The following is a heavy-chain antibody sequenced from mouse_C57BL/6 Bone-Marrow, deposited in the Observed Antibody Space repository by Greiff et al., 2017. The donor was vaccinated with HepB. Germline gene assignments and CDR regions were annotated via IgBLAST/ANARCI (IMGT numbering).Heavy chain of an antibody. CDR2: IDPETGGT. D-gene: IGHD2-12*01. J-gene: IGHJ4*01. V-gene: IGHV1-15*01. CDR1: GYTFTDYE. CDR3: TRLPLYPNYAMDY. Sequence: VKLKQSGAELVRPGASVTLSCKASGYTFTDYEMHWVKQTPVHGLEWIGAIDPETGGTAYNQKFKGKAILTADKSSSTAYMELRSLTSEDSAVYYCTRLPLYPNYAMDYWGQGTSVTVSS.